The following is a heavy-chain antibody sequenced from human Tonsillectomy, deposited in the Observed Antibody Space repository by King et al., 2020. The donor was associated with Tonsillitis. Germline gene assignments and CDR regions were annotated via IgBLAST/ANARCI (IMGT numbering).Heavy chain of an antibody. D-gene: IGHD6-13*01. Sequence: QLVQSGAEVKKPGESLRISCKGSGYSFTNYWITWVRQMPGKGLEWMGRIDPSDSYTNYSPSFQGHVTISADKSITTAYLQWSSLKASDTAMYYCARQHSIASSGFLYNCFDPWGQGTLVTVSS. CDR1: GYSFTNYW. CDR3: ARQHSIASSGFLYNCFDP. J-gene: IGHJ5*02. V-gene: IGHV5-10-1*01. CDR2: IDPSDSYT.